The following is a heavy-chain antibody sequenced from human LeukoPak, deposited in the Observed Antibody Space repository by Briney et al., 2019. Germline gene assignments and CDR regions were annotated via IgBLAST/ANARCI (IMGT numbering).Heavy chain of an antibody. J-gene: IGHJ3*02. D-gene: IGHD2-15*01. CDR3: ARGRRRYCSGGSCPVAFDI. CDR1: GGSFSGYY. V-gene: IGHV4-34*01. Sequence: SETLSLTCAVYGGSFSGYYWSWIRQPPGKGLEWIGEINHSGSTNYNPSLKSRVTKSVDTSKNQFSLKLSSVTAADTAVYYCARGRRRYCSGGSCPVAFDIWGQGTMVTVSS. CDR2: INHSGST.